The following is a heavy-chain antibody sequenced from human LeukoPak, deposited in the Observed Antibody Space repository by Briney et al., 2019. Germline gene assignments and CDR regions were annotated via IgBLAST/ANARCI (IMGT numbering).Heavy chain of an antibody. J-gene: IGHJ4*02. CDR2: INHSRST. CDR1: GGSISSYF. CDR3: ARGRAMVD. V-gene: IGHV4-34*01. Sequence: PSETLSLTCTVSGGSISSYFWNWIRQPPGKGLEWIGEINHSRSTNYSPSLKSRVTISLDTSKNQFSLKLSSVTAADTAVYFCARGRAMVDWGQGTLVTVSS. D-gene: IGHD5-18*01.